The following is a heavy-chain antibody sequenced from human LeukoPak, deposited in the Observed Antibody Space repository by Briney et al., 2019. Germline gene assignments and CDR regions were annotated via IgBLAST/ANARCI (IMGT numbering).Heavy chain of an antibody. CDR2: TYYRSEWHS. Sequence: SQTLSLTCAISVDSVSSTTAAWNWIRKSPSRGLEWLGRTYYRSEWHSDYTPSLKGRISIKLDTSENQFSLQLDFVTPDDTGVYYSGRSGYFAEWFDPWGQGTLVTVSS. CDR1: VDSVSSTTAA. V-gene: IGHV6-1*01. CDR3: GRSGYFAEWFDP. D-gene: IGHD3-3*01. J-gene: IGHJ5*02.